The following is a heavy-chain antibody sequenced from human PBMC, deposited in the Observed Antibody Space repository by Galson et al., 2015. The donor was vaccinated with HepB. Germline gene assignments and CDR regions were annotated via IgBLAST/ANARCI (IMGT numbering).Heavy chain of an antibody. J-gene: IGHJ4*02. CDR1: GFTFSSYS. CDR3: ARGRLSSSSWYGGGFGAFDY. V-gene: IGHV3-21*01. D-gene: IGHD6-13*01. Sequence: SLRLSCAASGFTFSSYSMNWVRQAPGKGLEWVSSISSSSSYIYYADSVKGRFTISRDNAKNSLYLQMNGLRAEDTAVYYCARGRLSSSSWYGGGFGAFDYWGQGTLVTVSS. CDR2: ISSSSSYI.